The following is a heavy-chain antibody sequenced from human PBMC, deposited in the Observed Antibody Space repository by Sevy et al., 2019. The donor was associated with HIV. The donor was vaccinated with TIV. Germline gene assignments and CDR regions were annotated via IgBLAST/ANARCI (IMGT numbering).Heavy chain of an antibody. CDR2: MNPNSGNT. J-gene: IGHJ6*02. V-gene: IGHV1-8*01. D-gene: IGHD2-21*01. CDR3: ARGDADSKRVYYYYYGMDV. Sequence: ALVKVSCKASGYTFTSYDINWVRQATGQGLEWMGWMNPNSGNTGYAQKFQGRVTMTRNTSISTAYMELSSLRSEDTAVYYCARGDADSKRVYYYYYGMDVWGQGTTVTVSS. CDR1: GYTFTSYD.